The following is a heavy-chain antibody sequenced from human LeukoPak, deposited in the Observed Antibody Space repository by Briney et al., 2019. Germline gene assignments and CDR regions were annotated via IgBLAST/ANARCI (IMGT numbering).Heavy chain of an antibody. Sequence: PGGSLRLSCAASGLTFTNAWMNWVRQVPVKGLEWVGLIKSKTNGGTTDYAAPVKGRFTISRDDSKNTLYLQMNSLKTEDTAVYYCVTEYKGSFDYWGQGTLVTVSS. V-gene: IGHV3-15*01. J-gene: IGHJ4*02. CDR2: IKSKTNGGTT. CDR3: VTEYKGSFDY. CDR1: GLTFTNAW. D-gene: IGHD1-14*01.